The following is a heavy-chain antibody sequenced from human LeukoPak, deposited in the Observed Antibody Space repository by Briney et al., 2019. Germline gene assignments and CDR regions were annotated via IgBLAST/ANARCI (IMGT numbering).Heavy chain of an antibody. D-gene: IGHD3-22*01. V-gene: IGHV3-13*05. CDR1: GFTFSSYD. Sequence: PGGSLRLSCAASGFTFSSYDMHWIRQAPGKGLEWVSAIGTAGDPYYPGSVTGRFTISRDNSKNTLYLQMNSLRAEDTAVYYCAKDRYYYDSSGYLDYWGQGTLVTVSS. J-gene: IGHJ4*02. CDR3: AKDRYYYDSSGYLDY. CDR2: IGTAGDP.